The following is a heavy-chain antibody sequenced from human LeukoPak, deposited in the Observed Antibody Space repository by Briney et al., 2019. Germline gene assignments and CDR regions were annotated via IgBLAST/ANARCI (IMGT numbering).Heavy chain of an antibody. CDR3: ARGGSLGY. V-gene: IGHV3-48*03. J-gene: IGHJ4*02. CDR1: GFTFSSYE. Sequence: GGSLRLSCAASGFTFSSYEMNWVRQAPGKGLEWVSKISSSGSAIFYADSVKGRFTISRDNAKSTLYLQMNSLRVEDTAVYYCARGGSLGYWGQGTLVTVSS. D-gene: IGHD6-19*01. CDR2: ISSSGSAI.